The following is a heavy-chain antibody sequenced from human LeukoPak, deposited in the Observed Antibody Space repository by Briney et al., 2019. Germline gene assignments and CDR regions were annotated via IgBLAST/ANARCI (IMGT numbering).Heavy chain of an antibody. D-gene: IGHD2-2*01. J-gene: IGHJ4*02. CDR1: GYTFTSYG. V-gene: IGHV1-18*01. CDR2: ISAYNGNK. CDR3: AGDDCSSTSCYLGDY. Sequence: PEASVKVSCKASGYTFTSYGISWVRQAPGQGLEWMGWISAYNGNKNYAQKFQGRVTMTTDTSTSTAYMELRSLRSDDTAVYYCAGDDCSSTSCYLGDYWGQGTLVTVSS.